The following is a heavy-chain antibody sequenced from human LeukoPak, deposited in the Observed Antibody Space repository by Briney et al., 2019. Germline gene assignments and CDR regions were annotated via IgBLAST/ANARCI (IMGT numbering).Heavy chain of an antibody. V-gene: IGHV3-33*01. D-gene: IGHD3-22*01. CDR3: ARGHDSSGYYYLDY. J-gene: IGHJ4*02. CDR1: GFTFSGYG. CDR2: IWYDGSNK. Sequence: PGRSLRLSCVASGFTFSGYGTHWVRQAPGKGLERVAVIWYDGSNKKYADSVKGRFTISRDNSKNTLFLQMNSLRAEDTAVYYCARGHDSSGYYYLDYWGQGTLVTVSS.